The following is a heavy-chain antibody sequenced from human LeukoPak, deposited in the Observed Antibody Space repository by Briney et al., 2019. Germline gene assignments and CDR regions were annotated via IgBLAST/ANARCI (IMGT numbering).Heavy chain of an antibody. CDR1: GFTFSSYA. D-gene: IGHD3-22*01. V-gene: IGHV3-23*01. CDR3: AKGPDYYDSSGYDY. CDR2: ISGSGGST. Sequence: GGSLRLSCAASGFTFSSYAMSWVRQAPGKGLEWVSAISGSGGSTYYADSVKGRFTISRDNSKNTLYLQMNSLRAEDTAVYYCAKGPDYYDSSGYDYWGQGTLVTVSS. J-gene: IGHJ4*02.